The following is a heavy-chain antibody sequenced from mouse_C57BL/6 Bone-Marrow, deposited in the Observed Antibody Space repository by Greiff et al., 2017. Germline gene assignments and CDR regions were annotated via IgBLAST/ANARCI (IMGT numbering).Heavy chain of an antibody. J-gene: IGHJ3*01. Sequence: EVKLQESGAELVKPGASVKLSCTASGFNIKDYYMHWVKQRTEQGLEWIGRIDPEDGETKYAPKFQGKATITADTSANTAYLQLSSLTSEDTAVYYCAPYYYGSSYRFAYWGQGTLVTVSA. CDR1: GFNIKDYY. V-gene: IGHV14-2*01. CDR2: IDPEDGET. CDR3: APYYYGSSYRFAY. D-gene: IGHD1-1*01.